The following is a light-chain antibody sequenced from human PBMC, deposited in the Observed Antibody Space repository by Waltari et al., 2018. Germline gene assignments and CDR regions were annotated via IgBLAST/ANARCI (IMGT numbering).Light chain of an antibody. V-gene: IGLV3-19*01. Sequence: SSELPQDPAVSVALGQTVRLTCQGDSLRRFYASWYQQRPGQAPILGLYGQNNRPSGIPDRFSGSTSGNTASLTITRAQAEDEGDYFCHSRDTTSTRLFGGGTRVTV. CDR1: SLRRFY. CDR3: HSRDTTSTRL. J-gene: IGLJ2*01. CDR2: GQN.